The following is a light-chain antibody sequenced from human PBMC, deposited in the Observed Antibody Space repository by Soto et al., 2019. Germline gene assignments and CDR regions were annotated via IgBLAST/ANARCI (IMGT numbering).Light chain of an antibody. CDR2: QNT. V-gene: IGLV3-1*01. CDR3: QAWDSSTVI. J-gene: IGLJ2*01. CDR1: KLGDKY. Sequence: YELTQTPSVSVSPGQTASITCSGDKLGDKYACWYQQKPGQSPVLVIYQNTKRPSGIPERFSGSNSGNTATLTISGTQAMDEADYYCQAWDSSTVIFGGGTQLTVL.